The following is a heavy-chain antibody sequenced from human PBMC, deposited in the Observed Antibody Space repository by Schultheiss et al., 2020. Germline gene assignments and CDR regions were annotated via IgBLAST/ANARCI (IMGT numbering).Heavy chain of an antibody. CDR1: GGSISSSSYY. Sequence: LRLSCTVSGGSISSSSYYWGWIRQPPGKGLEWIGYIYYSGSTYYNPSLKSRVTISVDTSKNQFSLKLSSVTAADTAVYYCASYQGINIGVVYWGQGTLVTVSS. V-gene: IGHV4-31*03. CDR3: ASYQGINIGVVY. D-gene: IGHD2-21*01. J-gene: IGHJ4*02. CDR2: IYYSGST.